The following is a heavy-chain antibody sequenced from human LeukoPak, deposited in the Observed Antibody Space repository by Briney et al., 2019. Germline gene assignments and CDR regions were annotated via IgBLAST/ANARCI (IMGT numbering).Heavy chain of an antibody. CDR1: GYSFTSYW. CDR2: IYPGDSDT. CDR3: ARGTHYDSSGYYWSIYY. V-gene: IGHV5-51*01. J-gene: IGHJ4*02. D-gene: IGHD3-22*01. Sequence: GESLKISCKGSGYSFTSYWIGWVRQMPGKGLEWMGIIYPGDSDTRYSPSSQGQVTISADKSISTAYLQWSSLKASDTAMYYCARGTHYDSSGYYWSIYYWGQGTLVTVSS.